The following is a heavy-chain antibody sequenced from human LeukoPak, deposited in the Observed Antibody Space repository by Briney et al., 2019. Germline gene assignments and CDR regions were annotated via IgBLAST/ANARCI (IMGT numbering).Heavy chain of an antibody. D-gene: IGHD5-12*01. Sequence: GGPLRLSCAASGFTFSHYTMRWVRQVPGKGLEWVSLIFGDGATTYYADSVKGRFTISRDNSKKALYLQMNSLRTEDTALYYCARDNPHQWVPDYWGQGTLVAVSP. V-gene: IGHV3-43*01. CDR3: ARDNPHQWVPDY. CDR1: GFTFSHYT. J-gene: IGHJ4*02. CDR2: IFGDGATT.